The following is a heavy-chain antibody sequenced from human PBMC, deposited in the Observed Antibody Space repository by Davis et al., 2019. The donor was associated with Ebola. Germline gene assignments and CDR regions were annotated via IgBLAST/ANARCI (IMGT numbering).Heavy chain of an antibody. CDR3: ARAHMTLGFSTTAFDI. Sequence: MPSETLSLTCTVSGGSISSSSYYWGWIRQPPGKGLEWIGYIYHSGSTYYNPSLKSRVTISVDKSKNQFSLKLSSVTAADTAVYYCARAHMTLGFSTTAFDIWGQGTMVTVSS. V-gene: IGHV4-39*07. CDR1: GGSISSSSYY. D-gene: IGHD2-2*01. CDR2: IYHSGST. J-gene: IGHJ3*02.